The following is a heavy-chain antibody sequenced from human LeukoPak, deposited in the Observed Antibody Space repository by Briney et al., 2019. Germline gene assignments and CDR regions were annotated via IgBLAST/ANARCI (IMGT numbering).Heavy chain of an antibody. D-gene: IGHD5-24*01. CDR1: GFTFSSYS. V-gene: IGHV3-21*01. Sequence: GGSLRLSCAASGFTFSSYSMNWVRQAPGKGLEWVSSISSSSSYIYYADSVKGRLTISRDNAKNSLYLQMNSLRAEDTAVYYCARVAVEMASSPYDYWGQGTLVTVSS. CDR2: ISSSSSYI. CDR3: ARVAVEMASSPYDY. J-gene: IGHJ4*02.